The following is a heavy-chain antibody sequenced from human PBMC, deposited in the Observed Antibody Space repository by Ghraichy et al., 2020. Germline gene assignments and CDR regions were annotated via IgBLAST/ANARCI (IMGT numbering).Heavy chain of an antibody. CDR3: AREYTYYDFWSGYGGGAPDAFDI. V-gene: IGHV3-66*02. CDR1: GFTVSSNY. Sequence: GGSLRLSCAASGFTVSSNYMSWVRQAPGKGLEWVSVIYSGGSTYYADSVKGRFTISRDNSKNTLYLQMNSLRAEDTAVYYCAREYTYYDFWSGYGGGAPDAFDIWGQGTMVTVSS. D-gene: IGHD3-3*01. CDR2: IYSGGST. J-gene: IGHJ3*02.